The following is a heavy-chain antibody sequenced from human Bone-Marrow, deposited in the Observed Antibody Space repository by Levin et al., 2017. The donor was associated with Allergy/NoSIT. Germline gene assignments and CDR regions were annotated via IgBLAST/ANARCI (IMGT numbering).Heavy chain of an antibody. CDR1: GLSFSNYD. CDR2: ISSGSSHI. D-gene: IGHD3-16*01. J-gene: IGHJ6*02. CDR3: AIWAMFYYDGSDFDYFYYGMDV. V-gene: IGHV3-21*06. Sequence: GGSLRLSCAASGLSFSNYDMNWVRQAPGKGLEWVSSISSGSSHIDYADSVKGRFTISRDNAKNSLYLQMNSLRLEDTAVYFCAIWAMFYYDGSDFDYFYYGMDVWGQGTTVTVSS.